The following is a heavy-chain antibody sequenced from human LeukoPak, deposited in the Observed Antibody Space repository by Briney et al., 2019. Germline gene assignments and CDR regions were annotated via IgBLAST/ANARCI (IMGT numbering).Heavy chain of an antibody. V-gene: IGHV4-59*11. Sequence: PSETLSLTCTVSGGSMSGHYWTWIRQSPGEGLEWIGSRYDSGSTKYNLSLKSRLTISVDTSKNQFSLNLNSVTAADTAVYYCARGYGPVDVWGQGTTVTVSS. CDR2: RYDSGST. CDR3: ARGYGPVDV. D-gene: IGHD3-10*01. CDR1: GGSMSGHY. J-gene: IGHJ6*02.